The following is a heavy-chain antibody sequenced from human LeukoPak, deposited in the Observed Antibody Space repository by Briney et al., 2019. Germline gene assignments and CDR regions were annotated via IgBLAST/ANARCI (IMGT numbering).Heavy chain of an antibody. CDR1: GGSISSYY. CDR3: ASLGFSDWFDP. Sequence: SETLSLTCTVSGGSISSYYWSWIRQPPGKGLEWIGYIYYSGSTNYNPSLKSRVTISVDTSKNQFSLKLNSVTAADTAVYYCASLGFSDWFDPWGQGTLVTVSS. J-gene: IGHJ5*02. V-gene: IGHV4-59*08. D-gene: IGHD1-26*01. CDR2: IYYSGST.